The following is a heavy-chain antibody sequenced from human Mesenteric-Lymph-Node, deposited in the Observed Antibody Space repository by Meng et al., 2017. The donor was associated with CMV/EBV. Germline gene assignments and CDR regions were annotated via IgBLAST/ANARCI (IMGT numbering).Heavy chain of an antibody. D-gene: IGHD4-11*01. V-gene: IGHV4-31*03. Sequence: CRVSRGAVSSGGLFWTWIRQHPGKDLEWIGSIYFSGSTSYSPSLRSRLAISIDSSKNQFSLELKSVTAADTAIYYCARGHDYSFAFDPWGLGTLVTVSS. CDR2: IYFSGST. CDR3: ARGHDYSFAFDP. CDR1: RGAVSSGGLF. J-gene: IGHJ5*02.